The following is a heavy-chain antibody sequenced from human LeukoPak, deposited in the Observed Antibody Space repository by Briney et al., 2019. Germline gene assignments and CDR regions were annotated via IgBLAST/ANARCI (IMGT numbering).Heavy chain of an antibody. Sequence: PSETLSLTCAVYGGSFSGYYWSWIRQPPGKGLEWIGEINHSGSTNYNPSLKSRVTISVDTSKNQFSLKLSSVTAADTAVYYCARHGRLLWFGELRRRYAFDIWGQGTMVTVSS. D-gene: IGHD3-10*01. J-gene: IGHJ3*02. CDR2: INHSGST. CDR1: GGSFSGYY. V-gene: IGHV4-34*01. CDR3: ARHGRLLWFGELRRRYAFDI.